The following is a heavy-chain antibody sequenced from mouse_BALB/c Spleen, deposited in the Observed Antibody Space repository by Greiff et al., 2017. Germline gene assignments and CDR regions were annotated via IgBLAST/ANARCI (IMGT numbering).Heavy chain of an antibody. Sequence: EVKVEESGGGLVQPGGSRKLSCAASGFTFSDYGMAWVRQAPGKGPEWVAFISNLAYSIYYADTVTGRFTISRENAKNTLYLEMSSLRSEDTAMCYCAREDGDWYFDVWGAGTTVTVSS. CDR1: GFTFSDYG. V-gene: IGHV5-15*02. J-gene: IGHJ1*01. CDR2: ISNLAYSI. CDR3: AREDGDWYFDV. D-gene: IGHD2-3*01.